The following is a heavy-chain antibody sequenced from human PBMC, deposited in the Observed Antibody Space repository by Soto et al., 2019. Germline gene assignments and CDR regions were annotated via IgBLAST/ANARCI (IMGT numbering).Heavy chain of an antibody. Sequence: SETLSLTCVVSSGSINRDYWWSWVRQPPGTGLEWIGEMHHSGITHYNPSLKSRVTMSIDKSKNQFSLRLSSVTAADTAVYYCARHGAIYSNSWYDFDYWGQGTQVTVS. CDR1: SGSINRDYW. CDR2: MHHSGIT. V-gene: IGHV4-4*02. J-gene: IGHJ4*02. D-gene: IGHD5-18*01. CDR3: ARHGAIYSNSWYDFDY.